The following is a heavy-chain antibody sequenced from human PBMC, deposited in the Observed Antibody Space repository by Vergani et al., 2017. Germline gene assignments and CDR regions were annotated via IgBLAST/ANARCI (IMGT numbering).Heavy chain of an antibody. CDR2: ISYDGSNK. J-gene: IGHJ6*02. Sequence: QVQLVESGGGVVQPGRSLRLSCAASGFTFSSYAMHWVRQAPGKGLEWVAVISYDGSNKYYADSVKGRFTISRDNAKNSLYLQMNSLRAEDTAVYYCARGRSTTGTTRSIGRYYYYGMDVWGQGTTVTVSS. CDR3: ARGRSTTGTTRSIGRYYYYGMDV. V-gene: IGHV3-30-3*01. D-gene: IGHD1-1*01. CDR1: GFTFSSYA.